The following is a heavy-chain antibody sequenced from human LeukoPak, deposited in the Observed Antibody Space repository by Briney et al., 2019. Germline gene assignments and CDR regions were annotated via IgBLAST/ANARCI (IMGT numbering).Heavy chain of an antibody. CDR2: ISTSSSTI. V-gene: IGHV3-48*02. CDR3: ARDLSGRVGATDYYYGMDV. CDR1: GFTFSSYA. J-gene: IGHJ6*02. D-gene: IGHD1-26*01. Sequence: GGSLRLSCAASGFTFSSYAMSWVRQAPGKGLEWVSYISTSSSTIYYADSVKGRFTISRDNAKKSLYLQMNSLRDEDSAVYYCARDLSGRVGATDYYYGMDVWGQGTTVTVSS.